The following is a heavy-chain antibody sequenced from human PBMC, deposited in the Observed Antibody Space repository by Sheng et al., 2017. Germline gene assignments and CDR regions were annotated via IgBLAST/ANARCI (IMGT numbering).Heavy chain of an antibody. Sequence: QVQLVESGGGVVPALGGPLRLSCAASGFTFSSYGMHWVRQAPGKGLEWVAVIWYDGSNKYYADSVKGRFTISRDNSKNTLYLQMNSLRAEDTAVYYCAREKESSHKYYYYYYGMDVWGQGTTVTVSS. CDR3: AREKESSHKYYYYYYGMDV. V-gene: IGHV3-33*01. D-gene: IGHD6-13*01. CDR2: IWYDGSNK. CDR1: GFTFSSYG. J-gene: IGHJ6*02.